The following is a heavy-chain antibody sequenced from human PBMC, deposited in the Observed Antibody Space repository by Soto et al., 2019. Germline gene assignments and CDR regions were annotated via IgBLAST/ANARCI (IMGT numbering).Heavy chain of an antibody. V-gene: IGHV3-13*04. Sequence: LGGSRRLSCAASGFSFNNYDMHWVRQATGKGLEWVSGIGTAGDTYYPDSVKGRFTISRENAKNSLYLQMNSLRAGDTAVYYCARGGPNWDYYFYGMDVWGQGTTVTVSS. D-gene: IGHD3-16*01. CDR1: GFSFNNYD. J-gene: IGHJ6*02. CDR2: IGTAGDT. CDR3: ARGGPNWDYYFYGMDV.